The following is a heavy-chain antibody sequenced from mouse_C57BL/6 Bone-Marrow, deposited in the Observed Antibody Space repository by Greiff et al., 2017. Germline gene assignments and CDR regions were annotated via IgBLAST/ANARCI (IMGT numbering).Heavy chain of an antibody. CDR2: INPSNGGT. CDR1: GYTFTSYW. CDR3: ARKPAYYSYFWLAY. J-gene: IGHJ3*01. Sequence: VQLQQPGTELVKPGASVKLSCKASGYTFTSYWMHWVKQRPGQGLEWIGNINPSNGGTNYNEKFKSKATLTVDKSSSTAYMQLSSLKSEDSAVYYCARKPAYYSYFWLAYWGQGTLVTVSA. D-gene: IGHD2-12*01. V-gene: IGHV1-53*01.